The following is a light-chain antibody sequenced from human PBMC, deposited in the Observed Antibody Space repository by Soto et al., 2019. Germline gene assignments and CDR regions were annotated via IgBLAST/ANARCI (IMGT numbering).Light chain of an antibody. V-gene: IGLV2-14*03. Sequence: QSVLTQPASVSGSPGQSITISCTGTSSDVGAYDFVSWYQQHPDKAPKLMIYEVRGRPSGVSNRFSGSKSFNTATLTISGLQAEDEADYYCSSYTTRNTRVFGTGTKVTVL. CDR1: SSDVGAYDF. CDR3: SSYTTRNTRV. J-gene: IGLJ1*01. CDR2: EVR.